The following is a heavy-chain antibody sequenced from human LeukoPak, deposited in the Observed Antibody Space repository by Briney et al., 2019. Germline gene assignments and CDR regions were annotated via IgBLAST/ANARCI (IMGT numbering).Heavy chain of an antibody. J-gene: IGHJ3*02. CDR2: ISGSGGST. V-gene: IGHV3-23*01. CDR3: AKDSQGYSYGYFAFDI. Sequence: GGSLRLSCAASGFTFSSYAMSWVRQAPGKGLEWVSAISGSGGSTYYADSVKGRFTISRDNSKNTLCLQMNSLRAEDTAVYYCAKDSQGYSYGYFAFDIWGQGTMVTVSS. D-gene: IGHD5-18*01. CDR1: GFTFSSYA.